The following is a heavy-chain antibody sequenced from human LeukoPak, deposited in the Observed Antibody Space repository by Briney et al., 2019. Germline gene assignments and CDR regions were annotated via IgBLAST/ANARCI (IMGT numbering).Heavy chain of an antibody. V-gene: IGHV4-59*01. J-gene: IGHJ3*02. D-gene: IGHD2-2*01. CDR2: IYYSGST. CDR1: GGSISSYY. Sequence: PSETLSLTCTVSGGSISSYYWSWLRQPPGKGLEWIGYIYYSGSTNYNPSLKSRVTISVDTSKNQFSLKLSSVTAADTAVYYCARTLVVPAAPADAFDIWGQGTMVTVSS. CDR3: ARTLVVPAAPADAFDI.